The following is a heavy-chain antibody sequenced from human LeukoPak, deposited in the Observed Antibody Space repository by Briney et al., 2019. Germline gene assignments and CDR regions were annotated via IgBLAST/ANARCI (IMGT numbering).Heavy chain of an antibody. J-gene: IGHJ5*01. CDR3: ARGNRDFDS. CDR2: TYYRSKWYH. Sequence: LQTLSVTCAISGDSVSTNSAAWNWIRQSPSRGLEWLGRTYYRSKWYHDYAPSVQSRITINPDTSKNQFSLHLNSVTPEDTAVYYCARGNRDFDSWGQGTLVTASS. V-gene: IGHV6-1*01. CDR1: GDSVSTNSAA. D-gene: IGHD2-21*02.